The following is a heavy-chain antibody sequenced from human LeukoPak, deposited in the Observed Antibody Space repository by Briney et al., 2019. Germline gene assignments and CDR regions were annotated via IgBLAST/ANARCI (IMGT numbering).Heavy chain of an antibody. Sequence: SETLYLTCAVYGGSFSGYYWSWIRQPPGKGLEWIGEINHSGSTNYNPSLKSRVTISVDTSKNQFSLKLSSVTAADTAVYYCAVPAAMSDFDYWGQGTLVTVSS. CDR1: GGSFSGYY. CDR2: INHSGST. CDR3: AVPAAMSDFDY. V-gene: IGHV4-34*01. J-gene: IGHJ4*02. D-gene: IGHD2-2*01.